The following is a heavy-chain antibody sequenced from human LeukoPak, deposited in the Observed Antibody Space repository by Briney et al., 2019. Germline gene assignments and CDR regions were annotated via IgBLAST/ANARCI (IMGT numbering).Heavy chain of an antibody. D-gene: IGHD3-22*01. V-gene: IGHV4-38-2*01. J-gene: IGHJ4*02. CDR1: GYSISSGYY. Sequence: SETLSLTCAVSGYSISSGYYWGWIRQPPGKGLEWIGSIYHSGSTYYNPSLKSRVTISVDTSKSQLSLKLSSVTAADTAVYYCARQHDSSGYYPYYFDYWGQGTLVTVSS. CDR2: IYHSGST. CDR3: ARQHDSSGYYPYYFDY.